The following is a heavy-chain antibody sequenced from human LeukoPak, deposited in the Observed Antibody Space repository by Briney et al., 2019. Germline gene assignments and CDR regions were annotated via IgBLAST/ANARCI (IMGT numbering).Heavy chain of an antibody. J-gene: IGHJ4*02. Sequence: GGSLRLSCAASGFTFSSYAMSWVRQAPGKGLEWVSAISGSGDSTYYADSVKGRFTISRDNSKDTLYLQMNSLRAEDTAVYYCAKNVRWSTFDYWGQGTLVTVSS. CDR1: GFTFSSYA. CDR3: AKNVRWSTFDY. D-gene: IGHD4-17*01. V-gene: IGHV3-23*01. CDR2: ISGSGDST.